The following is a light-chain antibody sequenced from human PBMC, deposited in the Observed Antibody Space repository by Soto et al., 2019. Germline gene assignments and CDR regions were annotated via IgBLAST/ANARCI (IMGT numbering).Light chain of an antibody. CDR3: SSYTSSGTPVV. CDR2: DVT. J-gene: IGLJ2*01. CDR1: SSDVGGYNY. V-gene: IGLV2-14*01. Sequence: QSALTQPASVSGYPGQSITISCNGTSSDVGGYNYVSWYQQHPGKAPKLMIYDVTDRPSGVSNRFSGSKSGNTAALTISGLQAEDEADYYCSSYTSSGTPVVFGGGTKLTVL.